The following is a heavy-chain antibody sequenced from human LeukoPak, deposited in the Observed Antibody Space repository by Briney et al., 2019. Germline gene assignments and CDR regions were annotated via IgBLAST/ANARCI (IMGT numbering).Heavy chain of an antibody. D-gene: IGHD2-2*01. CDR1: GGSIRSGSYY. V-gene: IGHV4-61*02. CDR3: ARGLVVPAAILYYYYGMDV. J-gene: IGHJ6*02. CDR2: IYTSGST. Sequence: SETLSLTCTVSGGSIRSGSYYWSWLRQPAGKGLEWIGRIYTSGSTNYNPSLKSRVTISVDTSKNQFSLKLSSVTAADTAVYYCARGLVVPAAILYYYYGMDVWGQGTTVTVSS.